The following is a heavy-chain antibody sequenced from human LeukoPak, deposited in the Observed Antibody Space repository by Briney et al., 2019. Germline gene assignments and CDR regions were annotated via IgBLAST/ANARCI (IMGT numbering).Heavy chain of an antibody. Sequence: SETLSLSCTVSGVSILDSTYYWAWIRQPPGKGLEWIATIFYTGNTHYNPSLKSRATMSVDTVKNQFSLNLNSVTAADTAVYYCARQSSGYYYGWFDPWGQGTLVTVSS. J-gene: IGHJ5*02. V-gene: IGHV4-39*01. CDR2: IFYTGNT. D-gene: IGHD3-22*01. CDR3: ARQSSGYYYGWFDP. CDR1: GVSILDSTYY.